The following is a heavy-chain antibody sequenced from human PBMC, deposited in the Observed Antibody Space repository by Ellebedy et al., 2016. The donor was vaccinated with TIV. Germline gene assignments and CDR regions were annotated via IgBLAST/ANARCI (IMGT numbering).Heavy chain of an antibody. CDR3: AGRGTYNDGRGSPDNAMGV. D-gene: IGHD3-16*01. V-gene: IGHV1-69*06. CDR2: IIPIFDTI. J-gene: IGHJ6*02. CDR1: RGTFINYA. Sequence: SVKVSCKASRGTFINYAISWVRQAPGQGLEWMGGIIPIFDTINLSQKFQGRLTITADKSTNTAHMELSRLRSEETAVYYCAGRGTYNDGRGSPDNAMGVWGQGTTVTVSS.